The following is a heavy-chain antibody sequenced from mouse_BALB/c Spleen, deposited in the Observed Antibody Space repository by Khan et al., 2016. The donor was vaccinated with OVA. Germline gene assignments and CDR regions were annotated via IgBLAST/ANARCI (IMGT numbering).Heavy chain of an antibody. D-gene: IGHD1-1*01. CDR3: ARGNYYGYAMDY. Sequence: EVQLQESGPGLVKPSQSLSLTCTVTGYSITSNYAWNWIRQFPGNKLEWMGYISYSGSTKYNPSLKSRISITRDTSKNPFFLHLNSATTEDTSTYYCARGNYYGYAMDYWGQGTSITVSS. CDR1: GYSITSNYA. J-gene: IGHJ4*01. CDR2: ISYSGST. V-gene: IGHV3-2*02.